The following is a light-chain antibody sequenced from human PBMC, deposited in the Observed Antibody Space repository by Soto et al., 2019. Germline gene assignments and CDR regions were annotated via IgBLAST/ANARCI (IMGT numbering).Light chain of an antibody. CDR2: DVT. CDR3: GSYTISSTLMI. CDR1: PSDICAYNY. V-gene: IGLV2-14*03. J-gene: IGLJ2*01. Sequence: QSVLTQPASVSGSPGQSITISCSGTPSDICAYNYVSWYQHLPGKAPKVIIYDVTNRPSGVSSRFSGSKSGTTASLTISGLQAEDEANYYCGSYTISSTLMIFGGGTKLTVL.